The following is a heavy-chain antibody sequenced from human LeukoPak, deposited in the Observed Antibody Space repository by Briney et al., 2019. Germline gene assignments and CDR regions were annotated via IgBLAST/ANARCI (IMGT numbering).Heavy chain of an antibody. CDR1: GFTFSTYS. V-gene: IGHV3-48*01. D-gene: IGHD3-22*01. Sequence: GGSLRLSCAASGFTFSTYSMNWVRQAPGKGLEWVSYISYTNIIYYADSVKGRFTISRDNAKNSLYLQMNSLRAEDTAVYYCARSRTHRTMIVGGAHDYWGQGTLVTVSS. J-gene: IGHJ4*02. CDR3: ARSRTHRTMIVGGAHDY. CDR2: ISYTNII.